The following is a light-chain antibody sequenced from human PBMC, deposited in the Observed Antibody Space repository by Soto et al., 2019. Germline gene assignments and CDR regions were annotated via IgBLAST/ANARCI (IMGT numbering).Light chain of an antibody. V-gene: IGKV1-27*01. Sequence: DIQMTQTPTPLSASVGDRVTITCRASQGISNYLAWYQQKPGKVPKLLIYAASTLQSGVPSRFSGSGSGTDFTLTISSLQPEDVATYYCQKYNSAPPTFGQGTKVEIK. CDR1: QGISNY. CDR2: AAS. CDR3: QKYNSAPPT. J-gene: IGKJ1*01.